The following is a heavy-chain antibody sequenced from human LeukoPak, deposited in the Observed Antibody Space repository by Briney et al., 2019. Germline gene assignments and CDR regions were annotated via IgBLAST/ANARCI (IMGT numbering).Heavy chain of an antibody. V-gene: IGHV3-30-3*01. D-gene: IGHD4-17*01. Sequence: GGSLRLSCAASGFTFSSYAMHWVRQAPGKGLEWVAVISYDGSNKYYADSVKGRFTISRDNSKNTLYLQMNSLRAEDTAVYYCAKDRPLYGRDADYWGQGTLVTVSS. CDR2: ISYDGSNK. J-gene: IGHJ4*02. CDR3: AKDRPLYGRDADY. CDR1: GFTFSSYA.